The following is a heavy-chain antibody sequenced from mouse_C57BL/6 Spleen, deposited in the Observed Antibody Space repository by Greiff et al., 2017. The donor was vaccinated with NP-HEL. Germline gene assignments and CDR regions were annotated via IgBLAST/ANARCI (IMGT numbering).Heavy chain of an antibody. Sequence: DVKLVESGGGLVKPGGSLKLSCAASGFTFSSYTMSWVRQTPEKRLEWVATISGGGGNTYYPDSVKGRFTISRDNAKNTLYLQMSSLRSEDTALYYCARRGTTVVARWYFDVWGTGTTVTVSS. V-gene: IGHV5-9*01. CDR2: ISGGGGNT. D-gene: IGHD1-1*01. CDR1: GFTFSSYT. CDR3: ARRGTTVVARWYFDV. J-gene: IGHJ1*03.